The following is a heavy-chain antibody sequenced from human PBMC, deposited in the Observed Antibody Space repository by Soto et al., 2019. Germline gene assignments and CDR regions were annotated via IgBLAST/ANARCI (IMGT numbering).Heavy chain of an antibody. Sequence: LSLTCAVSGDSISSGGYYWSWVRQPPGKGLEWIGYIYHNGGTYYNPCLKSRVTISVDRSKNQFSLKLSSVTAADAAVYYCARLDGYNSFDYWGQGTLVTVSS. J-gene: IGHJ4*02. CDR2: IYHNGGT. CDR1: GDSISSGGYY. D-gene: IGHD5-12*01. CDR3: ARLDGYNSFDY. V-gene: IGHV4-30-2*01.